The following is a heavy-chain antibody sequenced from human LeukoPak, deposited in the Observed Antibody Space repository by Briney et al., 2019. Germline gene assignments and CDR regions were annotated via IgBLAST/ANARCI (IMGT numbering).Heavy chain of an antibody. CDR3: ASWPRDGYMAFDI. V-gene: IGHV5-51*01. D-gene: IGHD5-24*01. CDR2: IYPGDSDT. CDR1: GYSFTSYW. Sequence: GESLKISCKGSGYSFTSYWIGWVRQMPGKGLEWMGIIYPGDSDTRYSPSFQGQVTNSADKSISTAYLQWSSLKASDTAMYYCASWPRDGYMAFDIWGQGTMVTVSS. J-gene: IGHJ3*02.